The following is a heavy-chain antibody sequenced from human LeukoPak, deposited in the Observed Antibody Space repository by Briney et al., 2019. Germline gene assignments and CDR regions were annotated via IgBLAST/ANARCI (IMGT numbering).Heavy chain of an antibody. D-gene: IGHD1-26*01. CDR2: ISSNGGST. J-gene: IGHJ4*02. V-gene: IGHV3-64*01. Sequence: GGSLRLSCAASGFTFSSYAMHWVRQAPGKGLEYVSAISSNGGSTYYANSVKGRFTISRDNSKNTLYLQMGSLRAEDMAVYYCARVGSYIVGANIDYWGQGTLVTVSS. CDR3: ARVGSYIVGANIDY. CDR1: GFTFSSYA.